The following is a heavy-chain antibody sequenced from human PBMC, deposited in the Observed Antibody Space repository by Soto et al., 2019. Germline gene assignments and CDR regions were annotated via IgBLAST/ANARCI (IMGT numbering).Heavy chain of an antibody. J-gene: IGHJ6*04. CDR3: AKDLAYSDHRYGMDG. V-gene: IGHV3-23*01. CDR1: GFTFSSYA. CDR2: ISGSGGST. Sequence: GGSLRLSCAASGFTFSSYAISWVRQAPGKGLEWVSAISGSGGSTYYADSVKGRFTISRDNSKTTLYLQMNSLRAEDTAVYYCAKDLAYSDHRYGMDGWGKGTTVTVSS. D-gene: IGHD2-21*01.